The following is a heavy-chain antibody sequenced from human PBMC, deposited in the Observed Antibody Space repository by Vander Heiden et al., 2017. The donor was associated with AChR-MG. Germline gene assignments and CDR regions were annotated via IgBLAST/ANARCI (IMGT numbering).Heavy chain of an antibody. CDR1: GFTFRDYY. D-gene: IGHD6-6*01. CDR2: ISSSSSYT. CDR3: ARVRGYSSSSLLPHNWFDP. V-gene: IGHV3-11*06. J-gene: IGHJ5*02. Sequence: QVQLVESGGGLVKPGGSLRLSCAASGFTFRDYYMSWIRQAPGKGLEWVSYISSSSSYTNYADSVKGRFTISRDNAKNSLYLQMNSLRAEDTAVYYCARVRGYSSSSLLPHNWFDPWGQGTLVTVSS.